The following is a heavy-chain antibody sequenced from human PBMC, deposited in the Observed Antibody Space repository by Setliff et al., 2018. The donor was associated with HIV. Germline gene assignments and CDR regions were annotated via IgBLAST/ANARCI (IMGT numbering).Heavy chain of an antibody. CDR1: GYSFVDYG. CDR3: ARGLGSSSWYVDVDAFDI. J-gene: IGHJ3*02. Sequence: ASVKVSCKTSGYSFVDYGLSFVRQAPGQRLEWLGWISAYNGNTNYAQKLQGRVTMTTDTSMSTAYMELRSLRSDDTAVYYCARGLGSSSWYVDVDAFDIWGQGTMVTVSS. V-gene: IGHV1-18*01. D-gene: IGHD6-13*01. CDR2: ISAYNGNT.